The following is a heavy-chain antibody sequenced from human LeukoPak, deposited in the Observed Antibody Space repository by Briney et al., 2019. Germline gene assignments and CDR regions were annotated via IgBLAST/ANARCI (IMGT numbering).Heavy chain of an antibody. V-gene: IGHV4-39*07. D-gene: IGHD5-12*01. CDR1: GVSISNSSYY. CDR3: ARVIRYGYVVSNWFDP. J-gene: IGHJ5*02. Sequence: SETLSLTCIVSGVSISNSSYYWGWIRQPPGKGLEWIGSIYYSGSTYYNPSLKSRVTISVDTSKNQFSLKLSSVTAADTAVYYCARVIRYGYVVSNWFDPWGQGTLVTVSS. CDR2: IYYSGST.